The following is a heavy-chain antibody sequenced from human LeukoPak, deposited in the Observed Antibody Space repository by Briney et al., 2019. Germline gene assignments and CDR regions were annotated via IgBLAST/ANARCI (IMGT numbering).Heavy chain of an antibody. V-gene: IGHV4-59*08. Sequence: SETLSLTCTVSGGSISSYYWSWIRQPPGKGLEWIGHIYYSGSTNYNPSLKGRVTISVDTSKDQFSLKLSSVTAADTAVYYCARHSSHWFDPWGQGALVTVSS. CDR1: GGSISSYY. CDR2: IYYSGST. CDR3: ARHSSHWFDP. J-gene: IGHJ5*02.